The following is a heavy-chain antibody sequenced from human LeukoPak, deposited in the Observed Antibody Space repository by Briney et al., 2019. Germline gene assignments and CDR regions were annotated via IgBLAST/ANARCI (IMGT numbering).Heavy chain of an antibody. J-gene: IGHJ6*04. CDR3: AHRRPYGSGSFRAAYDY. D-gene: IGHD3-10*01. CDR1: GFSLSTSGVG. CDR2: IYWDDDK. Sequence: SGPTLVKPTQTLTLTCTFSGFSLSTSGVGVGWIRQPPGKALEWLALIYWDDDKRYSPSLKSRLTITKDTSKNQVVLTMTNMDPVDTATYYCAHRRPYGSGSFRAAYDYWGKGTTVTVSS. V-gene: IGHV2-5*02.